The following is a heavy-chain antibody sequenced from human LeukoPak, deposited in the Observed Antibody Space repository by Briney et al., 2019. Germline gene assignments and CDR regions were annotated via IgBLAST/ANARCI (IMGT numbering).Heavy chain of an antibody. CDR3: TRDLTISGPIGI. CDR2: IDPNSGGT. CDR1: GYTFTGYA. V-gene: IGHV1-2*06. Sequence: ASVXVSCKAYGYTFTGYAMHWVRQAHGQGLEWVGRIDPNSGGTNYAQDFQGRVTITRDTSINTDYMELIRLRSDDTAMYYCTRDLTISGPIGIWGQGTLVTVSA. J-gene: IGHJ4*02. D-gene: IGHD3-9*01.